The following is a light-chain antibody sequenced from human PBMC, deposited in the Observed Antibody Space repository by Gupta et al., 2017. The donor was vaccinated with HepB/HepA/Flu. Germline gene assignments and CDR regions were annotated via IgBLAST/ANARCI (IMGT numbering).Light chain of an antibody. CDR1: SGHSSYA. J-gene: IGLJ2*01. CDR2: LNSDGGH. Sequence: QLVLPPSPTASASLGASVKLTCTMSSGHSSYAIAWHRQQPVTGPRYVLKLNSDGGHSKGDGSPDRCSGSSSGAERDLTIASCEAEAEDDYYWQTGGTGIRVFGGGTKLTVL. V-gene: IGLV4-69*01. CDR3: QTGGTGIRV.